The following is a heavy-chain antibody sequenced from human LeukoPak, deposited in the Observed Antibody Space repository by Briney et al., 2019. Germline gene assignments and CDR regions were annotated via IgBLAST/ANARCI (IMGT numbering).Heavy chain of an antibody. V-gene: IGHV5-10-1*01. Sequence: GESLKISCKGSGYSFTSYWISWVRQMPGKGLEWMGRIDPSDSYTYYSPSFQGHVTISADKSISTAYLQWSSLKASDTAMFYCARHLPSIYYYDSSSYPLDDYWGQGTLVTVSS. CDR3: ARHLPSIYYYDSSSYPLDDY. J-gene: IGHJ4*02. CDR1: GYSFTSYW. D-gene: IGHD3-22*01. CDR2: IDPSDSYT.